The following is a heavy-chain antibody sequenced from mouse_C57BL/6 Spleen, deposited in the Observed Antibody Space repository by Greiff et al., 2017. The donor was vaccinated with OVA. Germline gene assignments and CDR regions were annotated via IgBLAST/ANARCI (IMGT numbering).Heavy chain of an antibody. J-gene: IGHJ1*03. D-gene: IGHD1-1*01. V-gene: IGHV1-69*01. CDR3: ARSGTTVVPYWYFDV. CDR1: GYTFTSYW. Sequence: QVQLQQPGAELVMPGASVKLSCKASGYTFTSYWMHWVKQRPGQGLEWIGEIDPSDSYTNYNQKFKGKSTLTVDKSSSTAYMQLSSLTSEDSAVYYCARSGTTVVPYWYFDVWGTGTTVTVSS. CDR2: IDPSDSYT.